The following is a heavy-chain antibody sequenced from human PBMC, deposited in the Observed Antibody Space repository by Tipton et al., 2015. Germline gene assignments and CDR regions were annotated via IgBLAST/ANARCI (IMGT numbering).Heavy chain of an antibody. Sequence: TLSLTCTVSGGSITRSNYYWAWIRQPPGKGLEWIGSIYYTGNTYFNPSLRSRLTISIDTSTKQFSLSLTSVTAADTAVYFCAKHEQRYLKLTWFGPWGQGVPVIVSS. CDR1: GGSITRSNYY. J-gene: IGHJ5*02. CDR3: AKHEQRYLKLTWFGP. CDR2: IYYTGNT. V-gene: IGHV4-39*01. D-gene: IGHD6-25*01.